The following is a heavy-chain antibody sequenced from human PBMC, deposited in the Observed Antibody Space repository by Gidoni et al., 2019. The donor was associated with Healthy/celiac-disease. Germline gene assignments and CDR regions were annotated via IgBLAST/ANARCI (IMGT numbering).Heavy chain of an antibody. V-gene: IGHV4-34*01. CDR2: INHSGST. J-gene: IGHJ4*02. CDR3: ARRVVVIATIDY. D-gene: IGHD2-21*01. Sequence: QVQLQQWGAGLLKPSETLSLTCAVYGGSFSGYYWSWIRQPPGKGLEWVGEINHSGSTNYNPSLKSRVTISVDTSKNQFSLKLSSVTAADTAVYYCARRVVVIATIDYWGQGTLVTVSS. CDR1: GGSFSGYY.